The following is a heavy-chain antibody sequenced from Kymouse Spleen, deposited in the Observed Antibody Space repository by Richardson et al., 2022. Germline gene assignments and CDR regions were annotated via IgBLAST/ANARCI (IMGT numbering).Heavy chain of an antibody. V-gene: IGHV4-34*01. J-gene: IGHJ4*02. CDR1: GGSFSGYY. CDR2: INHSGST. D-gene: IGHD6-13*01. CDR3: ARIIAAAGTWDY. Sequence: QVQLQQWGAGLLKPSETLSLTCAVYGGSFSGYYWSWIRQPPGKGLEWIGEINHSGSTNYNPSLKSRVTISVDTSKNQFSLKLSSVTAADTAVYYCARIIAAAGTWDYWGQGTLVTVSS.